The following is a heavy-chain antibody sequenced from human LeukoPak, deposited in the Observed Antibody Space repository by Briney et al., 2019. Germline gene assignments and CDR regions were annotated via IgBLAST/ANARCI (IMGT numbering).Heavy chain of an antibody. CDR3: AKGGMFYAFDI. V-gene: IGHV3-23*01. J-gene: IGHJ3*02. Sequence: PGGSLRLSCAASGFTFSSYAMSWVRQAPGKKLEWVSAISGSSGGIYYADSVKGRFTISRDNSKNTLYLQMNSLRAEDTAVYNCAKGGMFYAFDIWGQGTMVTVSS. CDR1: GFTFSSYA. D-gene: IGHD3-10*02. CDR2: ISGSSGGI.